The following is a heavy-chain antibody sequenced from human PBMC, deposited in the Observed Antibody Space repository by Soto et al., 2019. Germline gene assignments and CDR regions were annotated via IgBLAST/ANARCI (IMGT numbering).Heavy chain of an antibody. D-gene: IGHD6-19*01. Sequence: ASVKVSCKASGYTLIELRMHWVRQAPGKGLEWMARFDPESGEAIYAQKFQGRVTMTEDTSTDTAYMELSSLRSEDTAVYYCATDHQWLGDYYYGMDVWGQGTTVTVSS. CDR3: ATDHQWLGDYYYGMDV. CDR2: FDPESGEA. CDR1: GYTLIELR. J-gene: IGHJ6*02. V-gene: IGHV1-24*01.